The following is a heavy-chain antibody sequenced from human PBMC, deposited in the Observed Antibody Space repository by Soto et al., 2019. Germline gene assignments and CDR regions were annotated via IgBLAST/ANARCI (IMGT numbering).Heavy chain of an antibody. D-gene: IGHD3-16*02. V-gene: IGHV4-34*01. CDR3: ARLKENDRSFLDS. J-gene: IGHJ4*02. CDR1: GGSFSDYY. Sequence: QVQLQQWGAGLLKPSETLSLNCTVIGGSFSDYYWTWIRQAPGKGLEWIGEINHAGASTYNPSLKSRVTMSVDTSKSQISLRLVSLTAADTAVYYCARLKENDRSFLDSWGQGTLVTVSS. CDR2: INHAGAS.